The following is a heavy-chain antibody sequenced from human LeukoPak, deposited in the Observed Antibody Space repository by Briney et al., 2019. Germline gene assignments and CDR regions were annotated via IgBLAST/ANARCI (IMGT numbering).Heavy chain of an antibody. V-gene: IGHV3-23*01. CDR2: ISGSGGST. D-gene: IGHD3-10*01. J-gene: IGHJ6*02. CDR3: AKDRGTRITMVRGVPLNGMDV. CDR1: GFTFSSYA. Sequence: HPGGSLRLSCAASGFTFSSYAMSWVRQAPGKGLEWVSAISGSGGSTCYADSVKGRFTISRDNSKNTLYLQMNSLRAEDTAVYYCAKDRGTRITMVRGVPLNGMDVWGQGTTVTVSS.